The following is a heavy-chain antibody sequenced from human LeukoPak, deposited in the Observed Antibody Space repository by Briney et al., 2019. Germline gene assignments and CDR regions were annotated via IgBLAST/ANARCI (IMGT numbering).Heavy chain of an antibody. CDR2: ISGGSTTI. CDR3: ARDRSGSHYDY. V-gene: IGHV3-48*04. J-gene: IGHJ4*02. CDR1: GFTFSSYN. Sequence: PGGSLRLSCTASGFTFSSYNMNWVRQASGKGLEWVSYISGGSTTIYYADSVKGRFTISRDNAKNSLYLQMNSLRADDTAVYYCARDRSGSHYDYWGQGTLVTVSS. D-gene: IGHD1-26*01.